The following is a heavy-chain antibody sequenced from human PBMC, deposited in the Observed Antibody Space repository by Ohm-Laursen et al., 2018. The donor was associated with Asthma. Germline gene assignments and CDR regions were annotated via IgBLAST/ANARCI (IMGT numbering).Heavy chain of an antibody. J-gene: IGHJ4*02. CDR2: GGSYYDGGLK. Sequence: SLRLSCTAAGFTFSSYSMNWVRQAPGKGLEWVAVGGSYYDGGLKYYADSVNGRFTVSRDDSKNTLYLQMNSLRPDDTAVYYCARDVMEWYLPAFDFWGQGTLVTVSS. D-gene: IGHD3-3*01. CDR3: ARDVMEWYLPAFDF. CDR1: GFTFSSYS. V-gene: IGHV3-30*03.